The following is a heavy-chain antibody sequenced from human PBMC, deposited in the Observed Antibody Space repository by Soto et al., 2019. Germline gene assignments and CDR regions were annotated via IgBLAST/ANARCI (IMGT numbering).Heavy chain of an antibody. CDR1: GYTFTYRY. V-gene: IGHV1-45*02. Sequence: SVKVSCKASGYTFTYRYLHWVRQAPGQALEWMGWITPFNGNTNYAQKFQDRVTITRDRSMSTAYMELSSLRSEDTAMYYCARSAYYYDSSGYATAFDIWGQGTMVTVSS. CDR2: ITPFNGNT. CDR3: ARSAYYYDSSGYATAFDI. J-gene: IGHJ3*02. D-gene: IGHD3-22*01.